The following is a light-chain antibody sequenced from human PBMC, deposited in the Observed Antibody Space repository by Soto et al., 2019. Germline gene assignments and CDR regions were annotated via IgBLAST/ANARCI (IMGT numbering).Light chain of an antibody. CDR1: SSDVGTYDY. Sequence: QSVLTQPPSASGSPGQSGTFSCAGTSSDVGTYDYVSWYQQYPGKAPKLLIYGVTRRPSGVPDRFSGSKSGNTAALTVSGLQAEDEAYYYCSSYAGRSMYVFGTGTKVTVL. CDR3: SSYAGRSMYV. V-gene: IGLV2-8*01. J-gene: IGLJ1*01. CDR2: GVT.